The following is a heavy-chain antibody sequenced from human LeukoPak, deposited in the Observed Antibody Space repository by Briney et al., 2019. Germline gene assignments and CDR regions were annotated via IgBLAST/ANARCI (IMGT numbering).Heavy chain of an antibody. V-gene: IGHV3-23*01. D-gene: IGHD2-21*02. J-gene: IGHJ4*02. CDR2: ISGGGGST. CDR1: GFTFTSYV. CDR3: ARRTASDF. Sequence: GGSLRLSCEASGFTFTSYVMSWVRQARGKGLEWVSAISGGGGSTFYSDSVKGRFTISRDNSENRLYLDMNSLRAEDTAVYYCARRTASDFWGRGTLVIVSS.